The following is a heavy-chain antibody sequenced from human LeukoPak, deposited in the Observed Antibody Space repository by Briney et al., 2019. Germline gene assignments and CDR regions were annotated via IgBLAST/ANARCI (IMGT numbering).Heavy chain of an antibody. V-gene: IGHV4-38-2*02. Sequence: SETLSLTCTVSGYAISSGFYWGWIRQPPGKGLEWIGAIHHSGGTYYNPSLKSRVTISIDTSKNHFSLKLSSVTAADTAVYYCARHPWYYYGSGSYRGVFDYWGQGTLVTVSS. CDR2: IHHSGGT. CDR1: GYAISSGFY. J-gene: IGHJ4*02. D-gene: IGHD3-10*01. CDR3: ARHPWYYYGSGSYRGVFDY.